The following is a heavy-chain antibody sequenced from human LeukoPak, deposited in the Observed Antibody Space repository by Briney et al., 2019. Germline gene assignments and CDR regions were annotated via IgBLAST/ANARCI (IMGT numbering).Heavy chain of an antibody. D-gene: IGHD4-11*01. CDR3: ARVGDYNDLVY. Sequence: PSETLSLTCTVSGGSISSYYCSWIRQPAGKGLEWVGRISTSGSTYYNPSLKSRVTMSVDTSKNQFSLKLSSVTDADTAVYYCARVGDYNDLVYWGQGTLVTVSS. CDR2: ISTSGST. V-gene: IGHV4-4*07. CDR1: GGSISSYY. J-gene: IGHJ4*02.